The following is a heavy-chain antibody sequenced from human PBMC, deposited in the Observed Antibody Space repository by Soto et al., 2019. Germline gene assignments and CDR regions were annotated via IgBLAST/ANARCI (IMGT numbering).Heavy chain of an antibody. D-gene: IGHD4-17*01. CDR3: ARRYGYYFDY. V-gene: IGHV4-39*01. CDR2: ISYSGST. CDR1: GGSISSDSYY. J-gene: IGHJ4*02. Sequence: PSKTLSLTCTVSGGSISSDSYYWGCIRQSPEKGLEWIASISYSGSTYYNPTLKSRLIISVDTSKSQFSLRLTSMTAADTAVYYCARRYGYYFDYWGQGTLVTVSS.